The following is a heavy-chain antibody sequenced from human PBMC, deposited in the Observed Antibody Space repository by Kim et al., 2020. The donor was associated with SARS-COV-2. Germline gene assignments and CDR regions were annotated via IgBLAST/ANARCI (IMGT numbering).Heavy chain of an antibody. J-gene: IGHJ5*02. Sequence: CAQKFQGGVTITADKSTRTAYMELSSLRAEDTAVYYCASLVTGDRGWFDPWGQGTLVTVSS. D-gene: IGHD7-27*01. CDR3: ASLVTGDRGWFDP. V-gene: IGHV1-69*02.